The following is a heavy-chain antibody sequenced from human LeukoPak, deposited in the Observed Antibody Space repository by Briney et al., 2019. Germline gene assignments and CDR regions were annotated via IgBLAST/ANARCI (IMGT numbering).Heavy chain of an antibody. D-gene: IGHD6-19*01. J-gene: IGHJ4*02. CDR1: GYTFTRYY. V-gene: IGHV1-8*01. Sequence: ASVKVSCKASGYTFTRYYMHWVRQATGQGLEWMGWMNPNSGNTGYAQKFQGRVTMTRNTSISTAYMELSSLRSEDTAVYYCATIAVTGTTDPEIDYWGQGTLVTVSS. CDR2: MNPNSGNT. CDR3: ATIAVTGTTDPEIDY.